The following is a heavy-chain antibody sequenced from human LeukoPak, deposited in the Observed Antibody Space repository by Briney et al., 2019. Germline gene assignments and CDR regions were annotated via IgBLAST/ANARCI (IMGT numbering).Heavy chain of an antibody. V-gene: IGHV4-59*08. CDR2: ISSSGNS. CDR3: ARAVFWSGYYTDPLVQYFFDY. D-gene: IGHD3-3*01. J-gene: IGHJ4*02. Sequence: SETLSLTCTVSGVSIGNYYWTWIRQPPGKGLEWIGYISSSGNSNYNPSLESRVTMSVDTSKNRFSLRLSSVTAADTAIYYCARAVFWSGYYTDPLVQYFFDYWGQGTLITVSS. CDR1: GVSIGNYY.